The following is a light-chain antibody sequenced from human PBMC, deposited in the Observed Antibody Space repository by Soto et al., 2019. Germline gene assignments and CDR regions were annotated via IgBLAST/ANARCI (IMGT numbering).Light chain of an antibody. CDR2: DVN. V-gene: IGLV2-11*02. CDR1: SSDVGKYNY. CDR3: CSYAGSDTVVV. Sequence: QSALTQPRSVSGSPGQPVAISCTGGSSDVGKYNYVSWYQHHPGKAPRLMIYDVNKRPSGVPDRFSGSKSGNTASLTISGLQSEDEADYYCCSYAGSDTVVVFGGGTKLTVL. J-gene: IGLJ3*02.